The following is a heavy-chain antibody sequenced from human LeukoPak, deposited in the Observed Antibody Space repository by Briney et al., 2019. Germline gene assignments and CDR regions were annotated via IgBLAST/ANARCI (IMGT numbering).Heavy chain of an antibody. Sequence: GGSLRLSCAASGFTFSSHWMSWVRQAPGKGLEWVANIKQDGSEKYYVDSVKGRFTISRDNAKNSVHLQMNSLRADDTAVYYCARDGQQVEQPPYDYWGQGTLVTVSS. V-gene: IGHV3-7*01. CDR1: GFTFSSHW. D-gene: IGHD6-13*01. CDR2: IKQDGSEK. J-gene: IGHJ4*02. CDR3: ARDGQQVEQPPYDY.